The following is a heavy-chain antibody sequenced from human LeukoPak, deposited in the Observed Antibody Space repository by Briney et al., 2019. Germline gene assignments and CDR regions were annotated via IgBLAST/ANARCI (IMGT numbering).Heavy chain of an antibody. J-gene: IGHJ5*02. CDR1: GGTFSSYA. V-gene: IGHV1-69*04. Sequence: ASVKVSCKVSGGTFSSYAISWVRQAPGQGLEWMGRIIPIFGIANYAQKFQGRVTITADKSTSTAYMELSSLRSEDTAVYYCASEPEYCSSTSCYSWFDPWGQGTLVTVSS. CDR3: ASEPEYCSSTSCYSWFDP. D-gene: IGHD2-2*02. CDR2: IIPIFGIA.